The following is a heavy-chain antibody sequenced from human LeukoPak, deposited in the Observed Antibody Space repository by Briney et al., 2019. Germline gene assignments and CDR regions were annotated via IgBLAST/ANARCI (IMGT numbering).Heavy chain of an antibody. D-gene: IGHD5-18*01. CDR3: AKSDTAMVMGGYFQH. V-gene: IGHV3-30*18. Sequence: GGSLGLSCAASGFTFSSYGMHWVRQAPGKGLEWVAVISYDGSNKYYADSVKGRFTISRDNSKNTLYLQMNSLRAEDTAVYYCAKSDTAMVMGGYFQHWGQGTLVTVSS. CDR1: GFTFSSYG. CDR2: ISYDGSNK. J-gene: IGHJ1*01.